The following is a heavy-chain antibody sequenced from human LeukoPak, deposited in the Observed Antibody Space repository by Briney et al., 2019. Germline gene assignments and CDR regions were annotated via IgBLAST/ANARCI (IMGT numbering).Heavy chain of an antibody. CDR2: IYYSGST. J-gene: IGHJ3*02. V-gene: IGHV4-39*07. Sequence: PSETLSLTCTVSGGSISSSSYYWGWIRQPPGKGLEWIGSIYYSGSTYYNPSLKSRVTISVDTSKNQFSLKLSSVTAADTAVYYCATVQLGYCSSTSCPKTRCLKLFDAFDIWGQGTMVTVSS. CDR3: ATVQLGYCSSTSCPKTRCLKLFDAFDI. CDR1: GGSISSSSYY. D-gene: IGHD2-2*01.